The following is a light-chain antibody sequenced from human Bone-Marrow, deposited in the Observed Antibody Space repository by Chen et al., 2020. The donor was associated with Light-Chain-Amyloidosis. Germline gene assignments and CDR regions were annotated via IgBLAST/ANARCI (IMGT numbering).Light chain of an antibody. V-gene: IGLV3-25*03. Sequence: SYELTQPPSVSVSPGQTARITCSGDDLPTKYAYWYQQKPGQAPVLVIHRDTERPSGFSVRFSGSSSGTTTTLTISEVQAEDEADYHCQSADSSGTYEVIFGGGTKLTVL. CDR1: DLPTKY. CDR3: QSADSSGTYEVI. CDR2: RDT. J-gene: IGLJ2*01.